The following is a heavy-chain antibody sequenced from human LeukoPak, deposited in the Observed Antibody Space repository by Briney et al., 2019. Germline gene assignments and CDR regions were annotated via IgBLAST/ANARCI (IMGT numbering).Heavy chain of an antibody. CDR2: INHSGST. V-gene: IGHV4-34*01. CDR3: ARRRVATILTLYYFDY. J-gene: IGHJ4*02. Sequence: SETLSLTCAVYGGSFSGYYWSWIRQPPGKGLEWTGEINHSGSTNYNPSLKSRVTISVDTSKNQFSLKLSSVTAADTAVYYCARRRVATILTLYYFDYWGQGTLVTVSS. D-gene: IGHD5-12*01. CDR1: GGSFSGYY.